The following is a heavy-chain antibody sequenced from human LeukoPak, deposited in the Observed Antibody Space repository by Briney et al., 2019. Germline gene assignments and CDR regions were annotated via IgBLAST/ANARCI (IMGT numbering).Heavy chain of an antibody. CDR3: AREPPHGGDAFDI. D-gene: IGHD1-14*01. CDR2: ISNSGGSV. Sequence: GGSLRLSCAASGFTFISYAMSWVRQAPGKGLEWVSGISNSGGSVYYADSVKGRFTVSRDNAKNSLYLQMNSLRAEDTAVYYCAREPPHGGDAFDIWGQGTMVTVSS. J-gene: IGHJ3*02. CDR1: GFTFISYA. V-gene: IGHV3-23*01.